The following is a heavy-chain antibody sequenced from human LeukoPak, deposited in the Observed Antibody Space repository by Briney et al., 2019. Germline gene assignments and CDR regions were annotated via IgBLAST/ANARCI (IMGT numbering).Heavy chain of an antibody. V-gene: IGHV1-3*01. CDR3: ARGERISMVRGVIRALDY. CDR2: INAGNGNT. Sequence: ASVKVSCKTSGYTFTSYAMHWVRQAPGQRLEWMGWINAGNGNTQYSQKFRGRMTITRDTSASTAYMELSRLRSEDTAVYYCARGERISMVRGVIRALDYWGQGPLVTVSS. J-gene: IGHJ4*02. CDR1: GYTFTSYA. D-gene: IGHD3-10*01.